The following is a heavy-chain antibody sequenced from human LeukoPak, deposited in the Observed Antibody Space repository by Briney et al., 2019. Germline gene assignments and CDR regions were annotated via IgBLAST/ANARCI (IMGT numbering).Heavy chain of an antibody. CDR2: IYTSGST. D-gene: IGHD4-17*01. CDR3: ARDYGDYAWYGAVRYYYYYMDV. CDR1: GGSINSGSYY. J-gene: IGHJ6*03. V-gene: IGHV4-61*02. Sequence: PSETLSLTCNVSGGSINSGSYYWSWIRQAAGKGLEWIGRIYTSGSTNYNPSLKSRVTISVDTSKNQFSLKLSSVTAADTAVYYCARDYGDYAWYGAVRYYYYYMDVWGKGTTVTVSS.